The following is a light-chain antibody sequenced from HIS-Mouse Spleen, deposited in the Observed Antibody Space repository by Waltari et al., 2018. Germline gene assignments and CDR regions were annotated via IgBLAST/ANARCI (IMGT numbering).Light chain of an antibody. V-gene: IGLV1-47*01. CDR2: RNN. Sequence: QSVLTQPPSASGTPGQRVTISCSGSSSNIGSNYVLWYQQPPGTAPKLLIYRNNQRPSGVPDRFSGSKSGTSASLAISGLRSEDEADYYCAAWDDSLSGPWVFGGGTKLTVL. CDR3: AAWDDSLSGPWV. J-gene: IGLJ3*02. CDR1: SSNIGSNY.